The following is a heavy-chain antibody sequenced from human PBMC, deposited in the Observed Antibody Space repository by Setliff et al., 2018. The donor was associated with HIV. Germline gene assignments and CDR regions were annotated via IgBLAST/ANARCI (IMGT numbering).Heavy chain of an antibody. D-gene: IGHD3-22*01. CDR3: AKELAASGLGYFDS. J-gene: IGHJ4*02. CDR2: IGPGGDI. V-gene: IGHV3-23*01. Sequence: PGGSLRLSCTTSGFTFSSYAMNWVRQAPGKGLEWVSTIGPGGDIYYADSVKGRFTISRDNSKNTVYLQMNSLRAEDTAEYYCAKELAASGLGYFDSWGRGILVTVSS. CDR1: GFTFSSYA.